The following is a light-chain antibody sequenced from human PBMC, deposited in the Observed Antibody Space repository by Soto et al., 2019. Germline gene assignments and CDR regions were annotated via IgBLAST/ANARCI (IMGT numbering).Light chain of an antibody. CDR1: QSVSSN. CDR2: GTS. CDR3: QQYNNWPRT. Sequence: EIVMTQSPATLSVSPGESATLSCRVSQSVSSNLAWYQQKPGQAPRLLIYGTSTRATGVPARFSGTGSGTEFTLTISSLQSEDFAVYYCQQYNNWPRTFGLGTKVDIK. J-gene: IGKJ1*01. V-gene: IGKV3-15*01.